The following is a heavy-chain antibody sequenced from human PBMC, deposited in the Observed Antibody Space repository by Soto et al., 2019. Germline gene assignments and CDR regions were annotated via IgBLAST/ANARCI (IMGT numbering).Heavy chain of an antibody. D-gene: IGHD3-16*01. CDR1: GFTFSNYG. J-gene: IGHJ4*02. CDR3: ARAGAYGSDYY. Sequence: GGSLRLSCAASGFTFSNYGMHWVRQAPGKGLEWVAVISSDESNKYYTDSVKGRFTISRDNSKNTLYLQMNSLRAEDTAVYYCARAGAYGSDYYCGQGTLVTVSS. CDR2: ISSDESNK. V-gene: IGHV3-33*08.